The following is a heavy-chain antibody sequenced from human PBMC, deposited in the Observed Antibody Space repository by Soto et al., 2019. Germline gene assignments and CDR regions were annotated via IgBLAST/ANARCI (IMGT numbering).Heavy chain of an antibody. CDR3: ARGGLLGFRDSHPWFDP. Sequence: AVKVSFKACGCTFSRYAISWVRQAPGQGLEWMGGIIPIFGTANYAQKFQGRVTITADESTSTAYMELSSLRSEDTAVYYCARGGLLGFRDSHPWFDPWGQGTLVTVSS. J-gene: IGHJ5*02. V-gene: IGHV1-69*13. CDR1: GCTFSRYA. CDR2: IIPIFGTA. D-gene: IGHD2-15*01.